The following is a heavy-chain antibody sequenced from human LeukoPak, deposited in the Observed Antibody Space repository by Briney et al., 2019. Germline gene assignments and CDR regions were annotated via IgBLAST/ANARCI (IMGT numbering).Heavy chain of an antibody. V-gene: IGHV1-69*04. D-gene: IGHD4-11*01. CDR1: GGTFSSYA. CDR2: IIPILGIA. J-gene: IGHJ6*02. Sequence: SVKVSCKASGGTFSSYAISWVRQAPGQGLEWMGRIIPILGIANYAQKFQGRVTITADKSTSTAYMELSSLRSEDTAVYYCARASSNYVYYYYYGMDVWGQGTTVTVSS. CDR3: ARASSNYVYYYYYGMDV.